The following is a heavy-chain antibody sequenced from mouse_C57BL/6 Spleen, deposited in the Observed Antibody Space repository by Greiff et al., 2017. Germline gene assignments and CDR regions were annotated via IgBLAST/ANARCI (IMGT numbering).Heavy chain of an antibody. CDR2: ISYSGST. D-gene: IGHD1-1*01. V-gene: IGHV3-8*01. CDR1: GYSITSDY. J-gene: IGHJ4*01. Sequence: EVQGVESGPGLAKPSQTLSLTCSVTGYSITSDYWHWIRKFPGNKLEYMGYISYSGSTYYNPSPKSRLSITRDTSTNHTYLQLNSVTTEDTATYYGARNYYGSSYYAMDYWGQGTSVTVSS. CDR3: ARNYYGSSYYAMDY.